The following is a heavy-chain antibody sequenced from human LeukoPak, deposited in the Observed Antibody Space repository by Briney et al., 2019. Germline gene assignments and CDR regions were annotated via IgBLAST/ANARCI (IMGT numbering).Heavy chain of an antibody. J-gene: IGHJ4*02. CDR1: GGTFSSYA. CDR3: ARGRSWSGYNDY. V-gene: IGHV1-69*13. CDR2: IIPIFGTA. Sequence: SVKVSCKASGGTFSSYAISWVRQAPGQGLEWMGGIIPIFGTANYAQKFQGRVTITADESTSTAYMELSSLRSEDTAVYYRARGRSWSGYNDYWGQGTLVTVSS. D-gene: IGHD3-3*01.